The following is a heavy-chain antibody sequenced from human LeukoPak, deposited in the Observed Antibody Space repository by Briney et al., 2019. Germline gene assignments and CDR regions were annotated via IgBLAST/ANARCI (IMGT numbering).Heavy chain of an antibody. J-gene: IGHJ6*02. CDR3: AKDFSGSYPPPWATDYGMDV. Sequence: GGSLRLSCAASGFTFDDYAMHWVRQAPGKGLEWVSGISWNSSSIGYADSVKGRFTISRDNAKNSLYLQMNSLRAEDTALYYCAKDFSGSYPPPWATDYGMDVWGQGTTVTVSS. D-gene: IGHD1-26*01. CDR2: ISWNSSSI. CDR1: GFTFDDYA. V-gene: IGHV3-9*01.